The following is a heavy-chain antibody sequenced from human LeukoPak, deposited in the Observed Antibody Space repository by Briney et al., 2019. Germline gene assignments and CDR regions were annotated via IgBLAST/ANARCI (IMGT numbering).Heavy chain of an antibody. CDR3: ARDHTGAFGESLYYFDY. CDR2: ISGSGGST. J-gene: IGHJ4*02. D-gene: IGHD3-10*01. V-gene: IGHV3-23*01. Sequence: GALRLSCAASGFPFSSYALSWVRQAPGKGLEWVSGISGSGGSTNYADSVKGRFTISRDNTKKSLYLQMNSLRAEDTAVYYCARDHTGAFGESLYYFDYWGQGTLVTVSS. CDR1: GFPFSSYA.